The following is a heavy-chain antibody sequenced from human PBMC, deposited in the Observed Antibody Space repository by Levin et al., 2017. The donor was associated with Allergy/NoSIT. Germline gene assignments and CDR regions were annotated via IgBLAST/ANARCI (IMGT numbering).Heavy chain of an antibody. CDR2: ISPNSGGT. D-gene: IGHD2-21*01. CDR3: ARTYTVALWFFDY. Sequence: GASVKVSCKASGYTFTGYSVHWVRQAPGQGLEWMGRISPNSGGTNYAQKFQGRVTMTWDTSISTAYMELSRLTSDDTAMYYCARTYTVALWFFDYWGQGTLVTVSS. CDR1: GYTFTGYS. V-gene: IGHV1-2*06. J-gene: IGHJ4*02.